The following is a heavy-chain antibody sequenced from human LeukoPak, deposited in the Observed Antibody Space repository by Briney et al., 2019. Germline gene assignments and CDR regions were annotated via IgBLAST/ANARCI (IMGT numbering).Heavy chain of an antibody. CDR1: GFIFSNYW. CDR3: ARLVVPPGNRGWYYEH. J-gene: IGHJ4*02. CDR2: INQRGSEK. V-gene: IGHV3-7*03. D-gene: IGHD2-2*01. Sequence: GGSLRLSCAASGFIFSNYWMAWVRQGPGEGPEWVANINQRGSEKYYVDSVRGRFTISRDNAKNSLDLQMNSLRAEDTAIYYCARLVVPPGNRGWYYEHWGQGTLVTVSS.